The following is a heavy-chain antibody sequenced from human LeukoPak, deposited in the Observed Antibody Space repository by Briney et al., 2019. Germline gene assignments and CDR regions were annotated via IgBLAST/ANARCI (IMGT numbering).Heavy chain of an antibody. CDR3: AITREVRGSRAWFDP. CDR1: IDSFSNYH. V-gene: IGHV4-34*01. D-gene: IGHD3-10*01. CDR2: VNESGGT. Sequence: SETLSLTCAVYIDSFSNYHWNWIRQTPAKGMEWIGEVNESGGTNISPSLRSRVILSVDTSKNQFSLKLSSVTAADTAVYYCAITREVRGSRAWFDPWGQGTLVTVSS. J-gene: IGHJ5*02.